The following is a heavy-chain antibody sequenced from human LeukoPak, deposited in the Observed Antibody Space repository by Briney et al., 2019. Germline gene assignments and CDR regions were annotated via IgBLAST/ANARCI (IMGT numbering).Heavy chain of an antibody. CDR1: GGSISTYY. J-gene: IGHJ4*02. Sequence: PSETLSLTCTVSGGSISTYYWSWIRQPAGTGLEWIGRMYTSGNTNYNPSLKSRVTMSVDTSKKQFSLRLSSVTAADTAVYYCAREPVTGTSNFFDSWGQGTLVTVSS. V-gene: IGHV4-4*07. D-gene: IGHD6-19*01. CDR2: MYTSGNT. CDR3: AREPVTGTSNFFDS.